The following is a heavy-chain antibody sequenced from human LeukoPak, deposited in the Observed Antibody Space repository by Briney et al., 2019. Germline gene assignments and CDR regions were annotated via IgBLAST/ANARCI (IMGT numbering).Heavy chain of an antibody. J-gene: IGHJ4*02. CDR1: GGSISSYY. CDR3: ARAGWFSTTWHFDY. Sequence: SETLSLTCTVSGGSISSYYWSWIRQPAGKGLEWIGRIYTSGTTTYNPSLKSRVTLSEGTSKNQFSLNLSSVTAADTAVYYCARAGWFSTTWHFDYWGQGILITVSS. D-gene: IGHD6-19*01. V-gene: IGHV4-4*07. CDR2: IYTSGTT.